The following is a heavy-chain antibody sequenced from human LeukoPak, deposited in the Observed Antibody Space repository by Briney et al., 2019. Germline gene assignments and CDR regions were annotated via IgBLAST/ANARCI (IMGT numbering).Heavy chain of an antibody. D-gene: IGHD6-19*01. Sequence: GGSLRLSCAASGFTFSSYAMSWVRQAPGQGLEWVSAISGSAGSTYYADSVKGRFTISRDNSKNTLYLQMNSLRAEDTAVYYCAKEGFQWLWAFDYWGQGTLVTVSS. V-gene: IGHV3-23*01. CDR1: GFTFSSYA. J-gene: IGHJ4*02. CDR2: ISGSAGST. CDR3: AKEGFQWLWAFDY.